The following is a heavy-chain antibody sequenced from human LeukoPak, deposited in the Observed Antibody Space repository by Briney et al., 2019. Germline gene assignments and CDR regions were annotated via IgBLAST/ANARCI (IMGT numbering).Heavy chain of an antibody. CDR1: GFTFAEYT. CDR3: VKDLVAASENVRGWYPMDY. J-gene: IGHJ4*02. V-gene: IGHV3-43*01. CDR2: ISWNGARI. D-gene: IGHD6-19*01. Sequence: PGGSLRLPCAASGFTFAEYTMHWVRQAPGKGLEWVSLISWNGARIHYGDSMKGRFTISRDNSKNSLYLQMNSLRTEDTALYYCVKDLVAASENVRGWYPMDYWGQGTLVTVSS.